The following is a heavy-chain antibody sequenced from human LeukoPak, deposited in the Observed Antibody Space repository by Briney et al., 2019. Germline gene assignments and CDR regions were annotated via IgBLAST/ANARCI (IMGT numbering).Heavy chain of an antibody. D-gene: IGHD3-22*01. J-gene: IGHJ4*02. V-gene: IGHV1-2*02. Sequence: ASVKVSCKASGYTFTGYYMHWVRQAPGQGLEWMGWINPNSGGTNYAQKFQGRVTMTRDTSISTAYMELSRLRSDDTAVYYCARVRGYYDSSGPLDYWGQGTLVTVSS. CDR1: GYTFTGYY. CDR2: INPNSGGT. CDR3: ARVRGYYDSSGPLDY.